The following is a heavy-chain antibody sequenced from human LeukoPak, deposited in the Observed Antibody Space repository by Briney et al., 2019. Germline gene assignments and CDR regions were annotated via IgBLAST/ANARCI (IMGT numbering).Heavy chain of an antibody. CDR2: IWGDVER. J-gene: IGHJ4*02. Sequence: SGPTLVNPTQTLTLTCTFYGFSLSPREVGVGWIRQPPGKALGWLALIWGDVERRYSPSLKSRLTIPKDTSKNQVVLTMTNMDPVDTATYYCAHRARKGVPPSYWGEGTLVSVCS. V-gene: IGHV2-5*02. D-gene: IGHD3-16*01. CDR3: AHRARKGVPPSY. CDR1: GFSLSPREVG.